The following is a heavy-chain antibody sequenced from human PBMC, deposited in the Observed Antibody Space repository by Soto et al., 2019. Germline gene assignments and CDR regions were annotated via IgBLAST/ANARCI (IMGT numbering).Heavy chain of an antibody. D-gene: IGHD5-12*01. J-gene: IGHJ4*02. CDR3: ARSDRDGYNHFDY. CDR1: GGSISSGGYY. Sequence: PSETLSLTCTVSGGSISSGGYYWSWTRQHPGKGLEWIGYIYYSGSTYYNPSLKSRVTISVDTSKNQFSLKLSSVTAADTAVYYCARSDRDGYNHFDYWGQGTLVTVSS. CDR2: IYYSGST. V-gene: IGHV4-31*03.